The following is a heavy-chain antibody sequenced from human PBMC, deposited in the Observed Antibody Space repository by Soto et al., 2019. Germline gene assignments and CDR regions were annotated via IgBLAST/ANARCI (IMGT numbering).Heavy chain of an antibody. D-gene: IGHD2-8*01. CDR2: IYWNDEK. Sequence: SGPTLVNPTQTLTLTCSFSGFSLTTGVGAGWIRQPPGKALEWLAIIYWNDEKLYNPSLKTRLTITKDTSKNQVVLTMTNMDPGDTATYYCARIFFGLGYCTNGVCYTNRFDPWGQGTLVTVSS. V-gene: IGHV2-5*01. CDR1: GFSLTTGVG. J-gene: IGHJ5*02. CDR3: ARIFFGLGYCTNGVCYTNRFDP.